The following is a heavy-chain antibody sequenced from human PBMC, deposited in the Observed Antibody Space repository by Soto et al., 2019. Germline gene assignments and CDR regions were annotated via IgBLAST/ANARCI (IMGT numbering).Heavy chain of an antibody. CDR2: IIPIFGKA. CDR1: GGTFSSYA. V-gene: IGHV1-69*13. CDR3: ARAIAADYHYYGMDL. J-gene: IGHJ6*02. Sequence: GASVKVSCKASGGTFSSYAISWGRQAPGQGLEWMGGIIPIFGKANYAQKFQGRVTITADESTSTAYMELSSLRSEDTAVYYCARAIAADYHYYGMDLCGQGTTVTVSS. D-gene: IGHD6-25*01.